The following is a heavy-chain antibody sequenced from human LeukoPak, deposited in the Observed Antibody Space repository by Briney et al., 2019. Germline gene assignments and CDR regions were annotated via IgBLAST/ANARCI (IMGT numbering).Heavy chain of an antibody. CDR1: GFTFSSYG. V-gene: IGHV3-30*02. CDR2: IRYDGSNK. Sequence: SGGSLRLSCAASGFTFSSYGMHWVRQAPGKGLEWVAFIRYDGSNKYYADSVKGRFTISRDNSKNTLYLQMNSLRAEDTAVYYCAKDRRVRGVIDNNWFGPWGQGTLVTVSS. CDR3: AKDRRVRGVIDNNWFGP. J-gene: IGHJ5*02. D-gene: IGHD3-10*01.